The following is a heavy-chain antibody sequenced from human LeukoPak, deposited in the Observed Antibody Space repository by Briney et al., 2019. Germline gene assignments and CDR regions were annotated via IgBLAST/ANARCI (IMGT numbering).Heavy chain of an antibody. D-gene: IGHD2-2*02. CDR1: GYTFTGYY. CDR2: INPNSGGT. Sequence: ASVKVSCKASGYTFTGYYMHWVRQAPGQGLEWMGWINPNSGGTNYAQKFQGRVTMTRDTSISTAYMELSRLRSDDTAVYYCVRDSSEYQLLYWNWFDPWGQGTLVTVSS. V-gene: IGHV1-2*02. CDR3: VRDSSEYQLLYWNWFDP. J-gene: IGHJ5*02.